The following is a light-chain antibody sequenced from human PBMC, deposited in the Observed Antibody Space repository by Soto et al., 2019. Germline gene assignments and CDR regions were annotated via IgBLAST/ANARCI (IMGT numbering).Light chain of an antibody. CDR3: CSDAGGFWV. CDR1: SSDVGRYNL. V-gene: IGLV2-23*02. J-gene: IGLJ3*02. CDR2: EVS. Sequence: QSALTQPASVSGSPGQSITISCTGTSSDVGRYNLVSWCQQHPGKAPKLMIYEVSERTSGVSNRFSGSKSGNTASLTISGLQAEDEADYYCCSDAGGFWVFCGGTKVTVL.